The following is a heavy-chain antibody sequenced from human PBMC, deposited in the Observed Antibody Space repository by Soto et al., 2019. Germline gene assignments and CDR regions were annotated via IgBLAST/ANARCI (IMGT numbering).Heavy chain of an antibody. CDR2: ISGSEDST. CDR1: GFTFSSYA. J-gene: IGHJ4*02. V-gene: IGHV3-23*01. CDR3: AKRSRSFTFDY. D-gene: IGHD6-6*01. Sequence: EVQLLESGGGLVQPGESLRLSCAASGFTFSSYAMSWVRQAPGKGLEWVSVISGSEDSTYYADSVKGRFTISRDNSKNTLYLEMNSLRAEDTAVYYCAKRSRSFTFDYWGQGTLVTVSS.